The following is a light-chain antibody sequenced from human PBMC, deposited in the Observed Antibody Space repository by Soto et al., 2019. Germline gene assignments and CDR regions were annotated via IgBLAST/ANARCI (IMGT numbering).Light chain of an antibody. CDR1: QRGLYSSTNNNY. V-gene: IGKV4-1*01. CDR3: QQYYSTPFT. J-gene: IGKJ3*01. CDR2: WAS. Sequence: DIVMTQSPDSLAVSLGERATINCKSSQRGLYSSTNNNYLAWYQQKPGQPPKLLIYWASTRESGVPDRFSGSGSGTDFTLTISSLQAEDVAVYYCQQYYSTPFTFGPGTKVDIK.